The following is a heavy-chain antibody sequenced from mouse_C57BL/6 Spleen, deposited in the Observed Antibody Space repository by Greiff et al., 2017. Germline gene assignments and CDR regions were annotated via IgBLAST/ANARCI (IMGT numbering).Heavy chain of an antibody. CDR1: GYTFTSYG. Sequence: LQESGAELARPGASVKLSCKASGYTFTSYGISWVKQRTGQGLEWIGEIYPRSGNTYYNEKFKGKATLTADKSSSTAYMELRSLTSEDSAVYFCARRERSAYWGQGTLVTVSA. J-gene: IGHJ3*01. CDR2: IYPRSGNT. V-gene: IGHV1-81*01. CDR3: ARRERSAY.